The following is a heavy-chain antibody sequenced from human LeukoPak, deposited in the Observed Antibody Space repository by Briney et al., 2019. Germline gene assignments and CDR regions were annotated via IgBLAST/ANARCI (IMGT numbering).Heavy chain of an antibody. Sequence: GGSLRLSCAASGFTFSSYSMNWVRQAPGKGLEWVSSISSSSSYIYYADSVKGRFTISRDNAKNSLYLQMNSLRAEDTAVYYCARDRGSWYHYYYYYYMDVWGKGTTVTISS. CDR3: ARDRGSWYHYYYYYYMDV. J-gene: IGHJ6*03. CDR2: ISSSSSYI. D-gene: IGHD6-13*01. V-gene: IGHV3-21*01. CDR1: GFTFSSYS.